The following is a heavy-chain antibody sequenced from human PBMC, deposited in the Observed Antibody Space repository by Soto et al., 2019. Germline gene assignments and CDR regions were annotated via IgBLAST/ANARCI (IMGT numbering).Heavy chain of an antibody. Sequence: GESLKISFHGSGYSFPSYWISWVRQMPGKVLQWMGRIDPSDSYINYSPSFEGHVNISIDKSINTAYLQWSSLKASDTAIYYCARHCQLALVDKWGQGTMVTVSS. CDR2: IDPSDSYI. D-gene: IGHD6-6*01. CDR3: ARHCQLALVDK. J-gene: IGHJ4*02. CDR1: GYSFPSYW. V-gene: IGHV5-10-1*01.